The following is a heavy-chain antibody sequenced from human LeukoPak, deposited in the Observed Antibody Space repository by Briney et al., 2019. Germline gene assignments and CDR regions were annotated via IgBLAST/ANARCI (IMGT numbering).Heavy chain of an antibody. Sequence: SETLSLTCAVYGGSFSGYYWSWIRQPPGKGLEWIGEINHSGSTNYNPSLKSRVTISVDTSKNQFSLKLSSVTAADTAVYYCARLEYYYDSSGYYFSAFDIWGQGTMVTVSS. V-gene: IGHV4-34*01. CDR2: INHSGST. CDR1: GGSFSGYY. D-gene: IGHD3-22*01. CDR3: ARLEYYYDSSGYYFSAFDI. J-gene: IGHJ3*02.